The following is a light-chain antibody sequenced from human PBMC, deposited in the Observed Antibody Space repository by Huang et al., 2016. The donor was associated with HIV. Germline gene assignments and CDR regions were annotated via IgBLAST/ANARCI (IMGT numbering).Light chain of an antibody. V-gene: IGKV3-15*01. CDR2: GAT. Sequence: EIVMTQSPATLSVSPGERATLSCRASQSVSRSLAWYQQKPGQAPRLLIYGATTRATGNPGRFSGSGSGTEFTLTISSLQSEDFALYYCQQYNNWPPWTFGQGTKVEIK. J-gene: IGKJ1*01. CDR3: QQYNNWPPWT. CDR1: QSVSRS.